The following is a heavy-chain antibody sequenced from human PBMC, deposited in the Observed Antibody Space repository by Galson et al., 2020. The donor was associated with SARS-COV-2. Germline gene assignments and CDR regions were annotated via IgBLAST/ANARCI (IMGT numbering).Heavy chain of an antibody. J-gene: IGHJ2*01. CDR1: GGSISTGGYY. CDR3: ARDHYGSGSPGYFDL. CDR2: IYYSGST. V-gene: IGHV4-31*03. D-gene: IGHD3-10*01. Sequence: TLSLTCTVSGGSISTGGYYWSWIRQPPGKGLEWIGYIYYSGSTYYNPSLKSRLIISIDTSKNQFSLELRSVTAADTAVYYCARDHYGSGSPGYFDLWGRGTLVTVSS.